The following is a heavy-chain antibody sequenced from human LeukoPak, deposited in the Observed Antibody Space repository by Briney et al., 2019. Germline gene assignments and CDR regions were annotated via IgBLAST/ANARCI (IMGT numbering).Heavy chain of an antibody. J-gene: IGHJ5*02. Sequence: LETLSLTCTVSGGYIITSGHYWGWIRQPPGKGLEWIGSVYYTGVTSTNPFFRSRMSISVDTSKNQFSLNLTSVTAADAAVYYCASERSSSGGHNWFDPWGQGTLVTVSS. CDR2: VYYTGVT. V-gene: IGHV4-39*07. CDR1: GGYIITSGHY. D-gene: IGHD4-23*01. CDR3: ASERSSSGGHNWFDP.